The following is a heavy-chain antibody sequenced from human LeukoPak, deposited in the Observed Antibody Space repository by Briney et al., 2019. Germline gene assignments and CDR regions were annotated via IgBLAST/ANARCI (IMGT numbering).Heavy chain of an antibody. D-gene: IGHD6-19*01. J-gene: IGHJ4*02. CDR3: ARDPSIPVASTFDH. V-gene: IGHV3-48*03. Sequence: GGSLRLSCAASGFTFSSYEMNWVRQAPGKGLEWVSYISSSGSTIYYADSVKGRFTISRDNAKNSLDLQMNSLRAEDTAVYYCARDPSIPVASTFDHWGQGTLVTVS. CDR2: ISSSGSTI. CDR1: GFTFSSYE.